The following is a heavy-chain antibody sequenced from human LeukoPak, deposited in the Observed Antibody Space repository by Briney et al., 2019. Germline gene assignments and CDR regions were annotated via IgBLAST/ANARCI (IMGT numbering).Heavy chain of an antibody. CDR1: GFTVSSNY. CDR3: AKDYDTLIGSLDY. J-gene: IGHJ4*02. V-gene: IGHV3-53*01. Sequence: PGGSLRLSCAASGFTVSSNYMSWVRQAPGKGLEWVSVIYSGGSTYYADSVKGRFTISRDNSKNTLYLQMNSLRAEDTAVYYCAKDYDTLIGSLDYWGQGTLVTVSS. CDR2: IYSGGST. D-gene: IGHD3-9*01.